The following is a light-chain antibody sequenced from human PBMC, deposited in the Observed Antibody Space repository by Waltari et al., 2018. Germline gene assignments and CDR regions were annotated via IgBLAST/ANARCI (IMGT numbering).Light chain of an antibody. CDR3: QQSYSIPYT. CDR2: AAS. V-gene: IGKV1-39*01. J-gene: IGKJ2*01. Sequence: DIQMTQSPSSLSASVGDRVTITCRASQRISSYLNWYHQKPGKAPKLLISAASSLQGVVPSRFSGTGSGTDFSLTISSLQPEDFATYYCQQSYSIPYTFGQGTKLEIK. CDR1: QRISSY.